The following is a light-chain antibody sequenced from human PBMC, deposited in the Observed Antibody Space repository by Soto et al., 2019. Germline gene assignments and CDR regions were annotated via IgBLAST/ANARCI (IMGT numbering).Light chain of an antibody. CDR1: QSLSTRY. CDR2: GAS. CDR3: QQYGSSPT. Sequence: EIVLTQSPGTLSLFPGERATLSCRASQSLSTRYLAWHQQKPGQAPRLLIYGASNRATGIPDRFSGSGSGTDFTLAITRLEPEDFAVYYCQQYGSSPTFGQGTRLEIK. J-gene: IGKJ5*01. V-gene: IGKV3-20*01.